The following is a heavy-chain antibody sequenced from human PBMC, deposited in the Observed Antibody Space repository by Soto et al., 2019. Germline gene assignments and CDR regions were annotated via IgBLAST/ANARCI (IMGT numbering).Heavy chain of an antibody. CDR2: IYYSGST. CDR1: GGSISSYY. D-gene: IGHD6-19*01. Sequence: SETLSLTCTVSGGSISSYYWSWIRQPLGKGLEWIGYIYYSGSTNYNPSLKSRVTISVDTSKNQFSLKLSSVTAADTAVYYCARRYSSGFDFWGQGTLVTVSS. J-gene: IGHJ4*02. CDR3: ARRYSSGFDF. V-gene: IGHV4-59*08.